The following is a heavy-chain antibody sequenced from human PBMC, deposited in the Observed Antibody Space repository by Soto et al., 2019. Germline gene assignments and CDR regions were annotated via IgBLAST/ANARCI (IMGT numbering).Heavy chain of an antibody. CDR2: IYHSGST. CDR3: ARRWGRTFDY. CDR1: GGSINSGGYS. Sequence: SETLSLTCAVSGGSINSGGYSWSWVRQPPGKGLEWIGYIYHSGSTYYNPSLKSRVTISEDRSKNQFSLKLSSVTAADTAVYYCARRWGRTFDYWGQGTLVTVSS. D-gene: IGHD7-27*01. J-gene: IGHJ4*02. V-gene: IGHV4-30-2*01.